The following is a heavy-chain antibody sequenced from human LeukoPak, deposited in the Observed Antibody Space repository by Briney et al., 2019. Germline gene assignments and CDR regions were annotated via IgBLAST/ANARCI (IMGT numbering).Heavy chain of an antibody. CDR2: INPNNGGX. Sequence: GASVTVSCXXXGYXFXXXXXXXXXXAXXQXXEWMGXINPNNGGXXXXXXXXGRXXXXXXXSXXXAYMELNRLTSDDTAVYYCARDLMFNYWGQGTLVTVSS. J-gene: IGHJ4*02. CDR1: GYXFXXXX. V-gene: IGHV1-2*02. CDR3: ARDLMFNY.